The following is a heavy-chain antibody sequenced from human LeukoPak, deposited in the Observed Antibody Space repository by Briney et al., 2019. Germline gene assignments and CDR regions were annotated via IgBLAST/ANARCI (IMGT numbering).Heavy chain of an antibody. V-gene: IGHV3-23*01. CDR3: AKKMSITAASQVDY. D-gene: IGHD1-20*01. J-gene: IGHJ4*02. CDR1: GFTFSSYS. CDR2: ISSSGGST. Sequence: GGSLRLSCAASGFTFSSYSMSWVRQAPGKGLEWVSAISSSGGSTDYADSVKGRFTISRDNSKNTLYLQMNSLRAEDTAVYYCAKKMSITAASQVDYWGQGTLVTVSS.